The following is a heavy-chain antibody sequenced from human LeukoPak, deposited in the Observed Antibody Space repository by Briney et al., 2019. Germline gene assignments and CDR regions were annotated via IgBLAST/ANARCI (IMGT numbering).Heavy chain of an antibody. J-gene: IGHJ4*02. V-gene: IGHV3-23*01. D-gene: IGHD5-18*01. Sequence: GGSLRLSCAASGFTFSSYAMSRVRQAPGKGLEWVSAISGSGGSTYYADSVKGRFTISRDNSKNTLYLQMNSLRAEDTAVYYCANRARYSYALDYWGQGTLVTVSS. CDR2: ISGSGGST. CDR1: GFTFSSYA. CDR3: ANRARYSYALDY.